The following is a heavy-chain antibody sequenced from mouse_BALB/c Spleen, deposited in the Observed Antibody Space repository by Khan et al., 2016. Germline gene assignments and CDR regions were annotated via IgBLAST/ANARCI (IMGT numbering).Heavy chain of an antibody. V-gene: IGHV10S3*01. CDR3: VRELEFAY. CDR2: IRSKSNNYAT. CDR1: GFTFNTTA. J-gene: IGHJ3*01. D-gene: IGHD4-1*01. Sequence: EVQLVESGGGLVQPKGSLKLSCAASGFTFNTTAMNWVRQAPGKGLEWVARIRSKSNNYATYYADSVKDRFTISRDDSQSMLDLQMNNLKTEDTAINNCVRELEFAYWGQGTPVTVSA.